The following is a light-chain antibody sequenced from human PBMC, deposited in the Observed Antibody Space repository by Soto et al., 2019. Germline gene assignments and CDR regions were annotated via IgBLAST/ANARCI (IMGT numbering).Light chain of an antibody. J-gene: IGKJ1*01. CDR3: QRYDSFRT. CDR2: GAS. Sequence: IVWTQSPCILSLSAGERATLAWRASQSISSDHLAWYQQRPGQSPRLRIYGASSRTTGIPDRLSGSGSGTDFTLTITRLEPEDFAMYYCQRYDSFRTFGQGTKVDIK. CDR1: QSISSDH. V-gene: IGKV3-20*01.